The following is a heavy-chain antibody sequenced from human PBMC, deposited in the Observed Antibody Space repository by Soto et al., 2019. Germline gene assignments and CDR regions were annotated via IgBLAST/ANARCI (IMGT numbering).Heavy chain of an antibody. Sequence: PSETLSLTGTGSGASIRGFYWSWIRKSAGKGLEWIGRIYATGTTDYNPSLKSRVMMSVDTSKKQFSLKLRSVTAADTAVYYCVRDGTKTLRDWFDPWGQGISVTVSS. J-gene: IGHJ5*02. V-gene: IGHV4-4*07. CDR2: IYATGTT. CDR1: GASIRGFY. D-gene: IGHD1-1*01. CDR3: VRDGTKTLRDWFDP.